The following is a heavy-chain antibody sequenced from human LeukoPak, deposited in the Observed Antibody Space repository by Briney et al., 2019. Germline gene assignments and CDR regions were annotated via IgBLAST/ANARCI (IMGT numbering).Heavy chain of an antibody. V-gene: IGHV3-30*14. CDR2: ISSDGSTK. CDR3: ARERAVNGWTSAHFDY. D-gene: IGHD6-19*01. CDR1: GFTFSSFS. J-gene: IGHJ4*02. Sequence: GRSLRLSCAASGFTFSSFSMSWVRQAPGKGLEWVSVISSDGSTKYFADAVKGRFTISRDNSKNTLYLQINSLRVEDTAVYFCARERAVNGWTSAHFDYWGQGTLVTVSS.